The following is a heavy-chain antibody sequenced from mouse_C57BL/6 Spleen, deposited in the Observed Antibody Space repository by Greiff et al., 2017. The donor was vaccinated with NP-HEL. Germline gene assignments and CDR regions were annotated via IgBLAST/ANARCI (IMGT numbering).Heavy chain of an antibody. V-gene: IGHV1-69*01. D-gene: IGHD1-1*01. CDR2: IDPSDSYT. Sequence: QVQLQQPGAELVMPGASVKLSCKASGYTFTSYWMHWVKQRPGQGLEWIGEIDPSDSYTNYNQKFKGKSTLTVDKSSSTAYMQLSSLTSEDDAVYDCARRGTTGVARGAMDDWGQGTSVTVSS. J-gene: IGHJ4*01. CDR1: GYTFTSYW. CDR3: ARRGTTGVARGAMDD.